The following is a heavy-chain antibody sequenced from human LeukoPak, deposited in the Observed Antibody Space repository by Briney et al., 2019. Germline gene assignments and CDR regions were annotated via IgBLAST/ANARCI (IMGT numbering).Heavy chain of an antibody. D-gene: IGHD3-10*01. Sequence: GGSLRLSCAASGFTFTSNAMAWVRQAPGKGLEWVSGISGRGDSTYYAESVKGRFTISRDNFKNTLYLQMNSLRAEDTAVYYCARSLRGAYYFYMDVWGKGTTVTVSS. CDR2: ISGRGDST. CDR1: GFTFTSNA. CDR3: ARSLRGAYYFYMDV. J-gene: IGHJ6*03. V-gene: IGHV3-23*01.